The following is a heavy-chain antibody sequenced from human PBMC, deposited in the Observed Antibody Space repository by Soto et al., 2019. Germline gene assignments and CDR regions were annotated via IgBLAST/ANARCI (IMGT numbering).Heavy chain of an antibody. Sequence: EVQLVESGGGSTQPGRSLRLSCAASGFSFDEYAMHWVRRAPGKGLEWVSGISWNSGKIDYADSGKARWIICRDNGKNSLFLQTHSLRPEDTPLYYCAKDLNYGDFWDYLASWGQGTLVTVSS. D-gene: IGHD4-17*01. CDR1: GFSFDEYA. J-gene: IGHJ4*02. V-gene: IGHV3-9*01. CDR2: ISWNSGKI. CDR3: AKDLNYGDFWDYLAS.